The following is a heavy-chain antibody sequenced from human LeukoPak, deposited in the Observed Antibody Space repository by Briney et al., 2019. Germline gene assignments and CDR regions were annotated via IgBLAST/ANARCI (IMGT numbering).Heavy chain of an antibody. Sequence: PSETLSLTCTVSGGSISSSSYYWGWIRQPPGKGLEWIGSIFYSGNTYYNPSLKSRVTISVDTSKNQFSLKLSSVTAADTAVYYCARDMMYYYGSRRFDPWGQGTLVTVSS. D-gene: IGHD3-10*01. CDR1: GGSISSSSYY. J-gene: IGHJ5*02. V-gene: IGHV4-39*07. CDR3: ARDMMYYYGSRRFDP. CDR2: IFYSGNT.